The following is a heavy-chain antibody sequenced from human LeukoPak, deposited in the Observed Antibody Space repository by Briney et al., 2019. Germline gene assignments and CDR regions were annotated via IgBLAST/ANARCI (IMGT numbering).Heavy chain of an antibody. CDR2: INHSGST. J-gene: IGHJ4*02. CDR1: GGSFSGYY. D-gene: IGHD3-9*01. CDR3: ARGPATHYDILTGYPALDY. V-gene: IGHV4-34*01. Sequence: PSETLSLTCAVYGGSFSGYYWSWIRQPPGKGLEWIGEINHSGSTNYNPSLKSRVTISVDTSKNQFSLKLSSVTAADTAVYYCARGPATHYDILTGYPALDYWGQGTLVTVSS.